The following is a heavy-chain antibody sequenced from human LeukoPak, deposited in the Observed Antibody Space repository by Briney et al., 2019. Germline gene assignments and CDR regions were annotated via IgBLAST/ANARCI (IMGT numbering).Heavy chain of an antibody. CDR3: ARAAREDWFDP. D-gene: IGHD5-24*01. J-gene: IGHJ5*02. Sequence: SETLSLTCTVSGGSISSSSYYWGWLRQPPGKGLEWIGSIYYSGSTYYNPSLKSRVTISVDTSKNQFSLKLSSVTAADTAVYYCARAAREDWFDPWGQGTLVTVSS. V-gene: IGHV4-39*07. CDR2: IYYSGST. CDR1: GGSISSSSYY.